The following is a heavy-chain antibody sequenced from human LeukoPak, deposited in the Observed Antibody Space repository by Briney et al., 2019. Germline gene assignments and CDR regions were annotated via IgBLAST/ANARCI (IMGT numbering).Heavy chain of an antibody. J-gene: IGHJ6*02. CDR2: IYPGGLT. CDR1: RFTVRTNY. CDR3: ARFSCSGASCYGLDV. Sequence: PGGSLRLSCAAPRFTVRTNYMSWVRQTPGRGLGGVSVIYPGGLTYYADSVRGRFTVSRDNSKNSLYLQMNSLRVEDTAVYYCARFSCSGASCYGLDVWGQGTTVIVS. D-gene: IGHD2-15*01. V-gene: IGHV3-53*01.